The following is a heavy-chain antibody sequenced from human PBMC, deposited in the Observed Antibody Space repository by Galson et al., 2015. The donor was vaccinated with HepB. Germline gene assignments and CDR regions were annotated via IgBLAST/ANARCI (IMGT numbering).Heavy chain of an antibody. Sequence: SVKVSCKASGYTFTSYDINWVRQATGQGLEWMGWMNPNSGNTGYAQKFQGRVTMTRNTSISTAYMELSSLRSEDTAVYYCASAIRTGTTTTFDYWGQGTLVTVSS. CDR1: GYTFTSYD. J-gene: IGHJ4*02. CDR2: MNPNSGNT. D-gene: IGHD1-7*01. V-gene: IGHV1-8*01. CDR3: ASAIRTGTTTTFDY.